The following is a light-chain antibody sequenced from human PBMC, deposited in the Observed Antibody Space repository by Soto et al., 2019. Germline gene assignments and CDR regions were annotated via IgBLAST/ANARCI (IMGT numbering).Light chain of an antibody. CDR1: QSVNSN. CDR2: GAS. Sequence: EIVMTQSPATLSVSPGERATLSCRASQSVNSNSAWYQQKPGQAPRILIYGASTRATGVPAKFSGSGAGTDFTLTISSLQSEDFAVYYCQQYNTWPIFGGGTKVEIK. J-gene: IGKJ4*01. CDR3: QQYNTWPI. V-gene: IGKV3-15*01.